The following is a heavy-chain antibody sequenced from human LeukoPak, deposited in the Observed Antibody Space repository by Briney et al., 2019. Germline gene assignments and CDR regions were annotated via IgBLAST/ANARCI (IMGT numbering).Heavy chain of an antibody. D-gene: IGHD3-22*01. Sequence: GGSLRLSCAASGFTFSSYGMHWVRQAPGKGLEWVAFIRYDGSNKYYADSVKGRFTISRDNSKNTLYLHVNSLRPEDTAVYYCAKEGITMIVVVIGLNYFDYWGQGTLVTVSS. J-gene: IGHJ4*02. CDR3: AKEGITMIVVVIGLNYFDY. V-gene: IGHV3-30*02. CDR2: IRYDGSNK. CDR1: GFTFSSYG.